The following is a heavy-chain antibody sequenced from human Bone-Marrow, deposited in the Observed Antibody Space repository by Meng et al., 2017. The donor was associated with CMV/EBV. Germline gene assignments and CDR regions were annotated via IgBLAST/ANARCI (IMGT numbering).Heavy chain of an antibody. CDR1: GYTFTGYD. CDR3: ARGAGLGYCSSTSCSLPYYYYGMDV. V-gene: IGHV1-8*03. D-gene: IGHD2-2*01. Sequence: ASVKVSCKASGYTFTGYDINWVRQATGQGLEGMGWMNPNSGNTGYAQKFQGRVTITRNTSISTAYMELSSLRSEDTAVYYCARGAGLGYCSSTSCSLPYYYYGMDVWGQGTTVTASS. J-gene: IGHJ6*02. CDR2: MNPNSGNT.